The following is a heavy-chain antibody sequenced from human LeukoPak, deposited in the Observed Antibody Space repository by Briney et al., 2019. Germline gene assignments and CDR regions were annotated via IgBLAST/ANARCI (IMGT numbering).Heavy chain of an antibody. CDR2: IHYSGNS. CDR1: GGSISTSTYY. V-gene: IGHV4-39*01. Sequence: PSETLSLTCTVSGGSISTSTYYWGWIRQPPGKGLEWIGSIHYSGNSYYNLSLKRRVTMFVDTSKNHFTLKLSSVTAAATAVYYCARQCGYGDYVWFDPWGQGTLVTVSS. CDR3: ARQCGYGDYVWFDP. J-gene: IGHJ5*02. D-gene: IGHD4-17*01.